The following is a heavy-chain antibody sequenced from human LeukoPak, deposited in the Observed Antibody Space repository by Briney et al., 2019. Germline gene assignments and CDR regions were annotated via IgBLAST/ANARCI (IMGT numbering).Heavy chain of an antibody. D-gene: IGHD6-13*01. J-gene: IGHJ4*02. CDR2: ISGSGGST. CDR3: AKGTVGANIAAAGIDY. CDR1: GFTFSDYA. V-gene: IGHV3-23*01. Sequence: GGSLRLSCAASGFTFSDYAMTWVRQAPGKGLEWVSVISGSGGSTYFADSVKGRFTISRDNFKITLYLQMHSLRVEDTALYYCAKGTVGANIAAAGIDYWGQGTLVTVSS.